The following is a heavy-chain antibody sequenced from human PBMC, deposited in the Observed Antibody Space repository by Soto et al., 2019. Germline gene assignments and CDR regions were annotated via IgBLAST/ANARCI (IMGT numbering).Heavy chain of an antibody. D-gene: IGHD6-19*01. CDR3: ARDNGQWLVRYGMDV. J-gene: IGHJ6*02. V-gene: IGHV3-48*02. CDR1: GFTFSSYS. Sequence: ESGGGLVQPGGSLRLSCAASGFTFSSYSMNWVRQAPGKGLEWVSYISSSSSTIYYADSVKGRFTISRDNAKNSLYLQMNSLRDEDTAVYYCARDNGQWLVRYGMDVWGQGTTVTVSS. CDR2: ISSSSSTI.